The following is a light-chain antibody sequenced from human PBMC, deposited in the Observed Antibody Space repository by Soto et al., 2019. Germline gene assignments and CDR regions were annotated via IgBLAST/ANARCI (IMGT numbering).Light chain of an antibody. CDR3: AAWDDSLSGRV. V-gene: IGLV1-47*03. CDR1: SSNIGSNY. Sequence: QSVLTQPPSASGTPGQRVTISCSGSSSNIGSNYVYWYQQLPGTAPQLLIYRNNQRPSGVPDRFSGSKSGTSASLAISGLWSEDEADYYCAAWDDSLSGRVFGGGTKLTVL. CDR2: RNN. J-gene: IGLJ3*02.